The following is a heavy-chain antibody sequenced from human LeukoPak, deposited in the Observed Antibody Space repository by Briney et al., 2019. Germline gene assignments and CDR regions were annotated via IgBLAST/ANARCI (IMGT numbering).Heavy chain of an antibody. V-gene: IGHV3-15*01. D-gene: IGHD2-8*01. CDR1: GLTVADAW. Sequence: TGGSLRLSCAASGLTVADAWIHWVRQAPGKGLEWVGRMKSRSGGGTPDYAAPVKGRFTISRDDSENTLILQMSSLKTEDTAVYYCAKDTPHCTNGVCGFFDYWGQGTLVTVSS. CDR3: AKDTPHCTNGVCGFFDY. J-gene: IGHJ4*02. CDR2: MKSRSGGGTP.